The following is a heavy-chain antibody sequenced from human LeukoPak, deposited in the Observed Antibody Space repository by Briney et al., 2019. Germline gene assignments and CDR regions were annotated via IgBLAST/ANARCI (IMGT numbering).Heavy chain of an antibody. CDR1: GGSISSYY. V-gene: IGHV4-59*12. D-gene: IGHD6-13*01. CDR3: ARAGIAAAGTFWFDP. Sequence: KSSETLSLTCTVSGGSISSYYWSWIRQPPGKGLEWIGYIYYSGSTNYNPSLKSRVTISVDTSKNQFSLKLSSVTAADTAVYYCARAGIAAAGTFWFDPWGQGTLVTVSS. J-gene: IGHJ5*02. CDR2: IYYSGST.